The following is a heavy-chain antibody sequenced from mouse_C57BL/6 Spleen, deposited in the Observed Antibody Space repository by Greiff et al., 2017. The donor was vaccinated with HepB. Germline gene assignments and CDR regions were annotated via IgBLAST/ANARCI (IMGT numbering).Heavy chain of an antibody. D-gene: IGHD2-5*01. J-gene: IGHJ2*01. CDR2: IYPRDGST. CDR1: GYTFTSYD. Sequence: QVQLQQSGPELVKPGASVKLSCKASGYTFTSYDINWVKQRPGQGLEWIGWIYPRDGSTKYNEKFKGKATLTVDTSSRTAYMELHSLTSEDSAVYFCARSYSKGGYYFDYWGQGTTLTVSS. CDR3: ARSYSKGGYYFDY. V-gene: IGHV1-85*01.